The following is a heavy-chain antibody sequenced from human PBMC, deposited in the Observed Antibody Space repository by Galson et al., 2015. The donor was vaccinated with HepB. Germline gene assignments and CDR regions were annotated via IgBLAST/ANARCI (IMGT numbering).Heavy chain of an antibody. CDR2: IKQDGSEK. CDR3: ARELVLERDWNGIYYYYGMDV. V-gene: IGHV3-7*03. J-gene: IGHJ6*02. D-gene: IGHD1-1*01. Sequence: SLRLSCAASGFTFSSYWMSWVRQAPGKGLEWVANIKQDGSEKYYVDSVKGRFTISRDNAKNSLYLQMNSLRAEDTAVYYCARELVLERDWNGIYYYYGMDVWGQGTTVTVSS. CDR1: GFTFSSYW.